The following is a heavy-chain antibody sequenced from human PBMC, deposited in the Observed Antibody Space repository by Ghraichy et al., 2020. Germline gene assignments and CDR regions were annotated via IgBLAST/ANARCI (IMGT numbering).Heavy chain of an antibody. D-gene: IGHD6-13*01. Sequence: ASVKVSCKASGYTFTSYGISWVRQAPGQGLEWMGWISAYNGNTNYAQKLQGRVTMTTDTSTSTAYMELRSLRSDDTAVYYCARDLGSSWYWGGWFDPWGQGTLVTVSS. J-gene: IGHJ5*02. CDR3: ARDLGSSWYWGGWFDP. V-gene: IGHV1-18*04. CDR2: ISAYNGNT. CDR1: GYTFTSYG.